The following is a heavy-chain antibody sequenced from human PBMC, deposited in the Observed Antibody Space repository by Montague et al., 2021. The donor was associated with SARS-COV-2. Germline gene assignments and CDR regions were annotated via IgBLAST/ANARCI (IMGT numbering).Heavy chain of an antibody. D-gene: IGHD3-3*01. CDR3: ARDPWRITIFGVVTRYGMDV. Sequence: SETLSLTCIVSGGSVSSGSYYWSWIRQRPGKGLEWIGYIYYSGSTNYNPSLKSRVTISVDTSKNQFSLKLSSVTAADTAVYYCARDPWRITIFGVVTRYGMDVWGQGTTVTVSS. CDR2: IYYSGST. J-gene: IGHJ6*02. CDR1: GGSVSSGSYY. V-gene: IGHV4-61*01.